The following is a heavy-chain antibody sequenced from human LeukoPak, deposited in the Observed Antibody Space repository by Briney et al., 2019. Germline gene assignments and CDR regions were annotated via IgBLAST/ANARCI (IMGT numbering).Heavy chain of an antibody. J-gene: IGHJ6*02. D-gene: IGHD6-19*01. Sequence: PGGSLRLSCAASGFTFDDYAMHWVRQAPGKGLEWVSGISWNSGSIGYADSVKGRFTISRDNAKNSLYLQMNSLRAEDTALYYCAKDLVVGTSLYYGMDVWGQGTTVTVSS. CDR1: GFTFDDYA. V-gene: IGHV3-9*01. CDR3: AKDLVVGTSLYYGMDV. CDR2: ISWNSGSI.